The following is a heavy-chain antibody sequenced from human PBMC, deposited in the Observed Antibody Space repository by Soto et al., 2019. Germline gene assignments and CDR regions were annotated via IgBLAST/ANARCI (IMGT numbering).Heavy chain of an antibody. CDR3: ARFDYGDFYYYYGMDV. CDR1: GYTFTIYG. D-gene: IGHD4-17*01. CDR2: ISAYNGNT. J-gene: IGHJ6*02. V-gene: IGHV1-18*01. Sequence: GASVKVSCKASGYTFTIYGISWVRQAPGQGLEWMGWISAYNGNTNYAQKLQGRVTMTTDTSTSTAYMELRSLRSDDTAVYYCARFDYGDFYYYYGMDVWGQGTTVTASS.